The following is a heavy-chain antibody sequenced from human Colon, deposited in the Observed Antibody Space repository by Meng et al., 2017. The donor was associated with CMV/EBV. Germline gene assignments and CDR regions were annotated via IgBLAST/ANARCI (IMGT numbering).Heavy chain of an antibody. Sequence: SSYGCHWVRQSTGKGLEWVADISVDGAKKFGADSLEGRFTASRDNSKNTVYLQMKSLRVEDTAVYYCARTPASYCAGASCYSWFDPWGQGTLVTVSS. D-gene: IGHD2-21*01. V-gene: IGHV3-30-3*01. J-gene: IGHJ5*02. CDR3: ARTPASYCAGASCYSWFDP. CDR1: SSYG. CDR2: ISVDGAKK.